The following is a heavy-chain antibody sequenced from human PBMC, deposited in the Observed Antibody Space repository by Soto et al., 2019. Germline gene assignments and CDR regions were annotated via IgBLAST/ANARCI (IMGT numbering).Heavy chain of an antibody. CDR2: VKSKTDGGTI. CDR1: GFMFSNAY. V-gene: IGHV3-15*01. D-gene: IGHD3-10*01. Sequence: EVQLVESGGGLVEPGWSLRLSCAASGFMFSNAYMTWVRQTPGKGLEWVGRVKSKTDGGTIDYAAPVKGRFTISGDDSKNTLPLQINSLKTEDTAVYYCTTRGRSWTSDYWGQGTLVTVSS. J-gene: IGHJ4*02. CDR3: TTRGRSWTSDY.